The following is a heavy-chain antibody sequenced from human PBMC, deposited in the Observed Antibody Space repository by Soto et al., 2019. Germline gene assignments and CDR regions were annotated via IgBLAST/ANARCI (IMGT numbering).Heavy chain of an antibody. J-gene: IGHJ6*02. CDR1: GFTFTSSA. CDR2: IVVGSGNT. D-gene: IGHD2-2*01. CDR3: AADGTRGLAPADPWDYYYYYGMDV. V-gene: IGHV1-58*01. Sequence: WASVKVSCKASGFTFTSSAVQWVRQARGQRLEWIGWIVVGSGNTNYAQKFQERVTITRDMSTSTAYMELSSLRSEDTAVYYCAADGTRGLAPADPWDYYYYYGMDVWGQGTTVTVSS.